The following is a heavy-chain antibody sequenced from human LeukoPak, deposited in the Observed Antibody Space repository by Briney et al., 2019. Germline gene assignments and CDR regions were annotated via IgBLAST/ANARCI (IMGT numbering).Heavy chain of an antibody. V-gene: IGHV3-23*01. Sequence: GGSLRLSCAASGFTFSSYAMSWVRQAPGKGLEWVSAISGSGGSTYYADSVKGRFTISRDNSKNTPYLQMNSLRAEDTAVYYCAKERRDIVVVPAVRWYYYGMDVWGQGTTVTVSS. CDR3: AKERRDIVVVPAVRWYYYGMDV. CDR1: GFTFSSYA. CDR2: ISGSGGST. J-gene: IGHJ6*02. D-gene: IGHD2-2*01.